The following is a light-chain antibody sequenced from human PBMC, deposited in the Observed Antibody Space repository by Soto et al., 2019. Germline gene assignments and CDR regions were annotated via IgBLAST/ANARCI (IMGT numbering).Light chain of an antibody. J-gene: IGKJ1*01. CDR1: QRISTW. Sequence: DIPMTQSPSTLAASVGDRVTITCRASQRISTWLAWYQQKPGKAPTLLIYHASSLASGVPSRFSGSGSGTEFTLTISSLQPDDFATYHCQQYNSYPRTFGRGTKVEIK. CDR3: QQYNSYPRT. V-gene: IGKV1-5*01. CDR2: HAS.